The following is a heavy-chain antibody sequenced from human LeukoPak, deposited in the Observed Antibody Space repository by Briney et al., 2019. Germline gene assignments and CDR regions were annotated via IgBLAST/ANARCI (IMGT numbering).Heavy chain of an antibody. D-gene: IGHD2-15*01. CDR1: GGSFSGYY. CDR3: ARTPSAATRYYYYYGMDV. Sequence: SETLSLTCAVYGGSFSGYYWSWIRQPPVKGLEWIGEINHSGSTNYNPSLKSRVTISVDTSKNQFSLKLSSVTSADTAVYYCARTPSAATRYYYYYGMDVWGKGTTVTVSS. V-gene: IGHV4-34*01. CDR2: INHSGST. J-gene: IGHJ6*04.